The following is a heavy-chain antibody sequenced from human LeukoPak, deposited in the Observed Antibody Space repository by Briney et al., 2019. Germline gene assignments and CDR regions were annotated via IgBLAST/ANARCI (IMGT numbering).Heavy chain of an antibody. Sequence: SETLSLTCAVSGGSISSGGYSWSWIRQSPGKGLEWIGYIYHSGSTYYNPSLKSRVTISVDRSKNQFSLKLSSVTAADTAVYYCARVKYQLPNDNWFDPWGQGTLVTVSS. CDR3: ARVKYQLPNDNWFDP. D-gene: IGHD2-2*01. CDR2: IYHSGST. CDR1: GGSISSGGYS. V-gene: IGHV4-30-2*06. J-gene: IGHJ5*02.